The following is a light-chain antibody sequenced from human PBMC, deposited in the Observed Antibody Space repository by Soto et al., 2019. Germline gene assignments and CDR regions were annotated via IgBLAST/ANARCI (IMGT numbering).Light chain of an antibody. V-gene: IGKV3-20*01. CDR3: QQYGTSPPVT. J-gene: IGKJ5*01. Sequence: EIVLTQSPGTLSLSVGESVTLSCRASQSVNSDSLAWYQQKPGQSPRLLIYGASNRATGIPDMFSGSGSGTDFTLIISRVEPEDFTVYYCQQYGTSPPVTFGQGTRLEIK. CDR1: QSVNSDS. CDR2: GAS.